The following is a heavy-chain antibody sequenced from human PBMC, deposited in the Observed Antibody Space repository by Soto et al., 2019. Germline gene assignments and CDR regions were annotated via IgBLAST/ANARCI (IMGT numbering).Heavy chain of an antibody. J-gene: IGHJ3*01. CDR3: ASSHYGGNSSGAFDV. Sequence: QLQLQESGSGLVKPSQTLSLTCAVSGGSISSGGYSWSWIRQPPGKGLEWIGYIYHSGSTYYNPSLESRVTRSVDTSKNQYSLMLSCVTAADTAVYYCASSHYGGNSSGAFDVWGQGTMVTVSS. CDR1: GGSISSGGYS. V-gene: IGHV4-30-2*01. D-gene: IGHD2-21*02. CDR2: IYHSGST.